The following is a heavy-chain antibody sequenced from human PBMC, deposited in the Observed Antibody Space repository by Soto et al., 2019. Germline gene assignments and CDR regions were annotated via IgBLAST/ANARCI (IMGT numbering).Heavy chain of an antibody. CDR2: SYYSGST. V-gene: IGHV4-61*01. J-gene: IGHJ6*02. CDR3: ARGPLVVVAATMAYYGMDV. CDR1: GGSVSSGSYY. D-gene: IGHD2-15*01. Sequence: QVQLQESGPGLVKPSATLSLTCTVSGGSVSSGSYYWSWIRQPPGKGLEWIGYSYYSGSTNYNPSLKSRVTISVDTSKNQFSLKLSSVTAADTAVYYCARGPLVVVAATMAYYGMDVWGQGTTVTVSS.